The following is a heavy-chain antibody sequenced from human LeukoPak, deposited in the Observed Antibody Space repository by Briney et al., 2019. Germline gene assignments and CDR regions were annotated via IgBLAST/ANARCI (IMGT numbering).Heavy chain of an antibody. V-gene: IGHV1-2*02. CDR1: GYTFTGYY. CDR2: INPNSGGT. J-gene: IGHJ4*02. Sequence: ASVKVSCKASGYTFTGYYMHWVRQAPGQGLEWMGWINPNSGGTNYAQKFQGRVTMTRDTSISTAYMELSRLRSDDTAVYYCATARRWVNQLLKRGIDYWGQGTLVTVSS. CDR3: ATARRWVNQLLKRGIDY. D-gene: IGHD2-2*01.